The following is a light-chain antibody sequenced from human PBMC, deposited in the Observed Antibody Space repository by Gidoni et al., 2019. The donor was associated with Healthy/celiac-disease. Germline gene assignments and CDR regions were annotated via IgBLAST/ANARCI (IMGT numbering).Light chain of an antibody. Sequence: ENQKNQAPSTLSASVGERVTITCRASQSISSWLAWYQQKPGKAPKLLIYKASSLESGVPSRFSGSGSGTEFTLTISSLQPDDFATYFCQQYNSYLLTFGGGTKVEIK. J-gene: IGKJ4*01. CDR2: KAS. CDR3: QQYNSYLLT. CDR1: QSISSW. V-gene: IGKV1-5*03.